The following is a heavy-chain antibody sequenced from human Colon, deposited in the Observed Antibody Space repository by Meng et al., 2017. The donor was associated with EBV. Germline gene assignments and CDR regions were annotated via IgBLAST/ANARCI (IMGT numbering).Heavy chain of an antibody. CDR3: ARGRRFGSGRYALDY. CDR1: GASIGSSFW. Sequence: QWRLQERCPGLGKPSGTLSLLCVVSGASIGSSFWWTWVRQPPEKGLEWIGEIYHSGSTNYNPSLKSRLTLSVDKSKSQFSLELISVTAADTAVYYCARGRRFGSGRYALDYWGQGTLVTVSS. V-gene: IGHV4-4*02. D-gene: IGHD3-10*01. CDR2: IYHSGST. J-gene: IGHJ4*02.